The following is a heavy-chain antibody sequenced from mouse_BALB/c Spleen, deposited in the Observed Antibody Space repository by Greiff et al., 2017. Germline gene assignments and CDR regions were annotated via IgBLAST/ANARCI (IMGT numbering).Heavy chain of an antibody. J-gene: IGHJ2*01. CDR3: AREDYRYADY. CDR1: GYAFTNYL. CDR2: INPGSGGT. Sequence: QVQLKESGAELVRPGTSVKVSCKASGYAFTNYLIEWVKQRPGQGLEWIGVINPGSGGTNYNEKFKGKATLTADKSSSTAYMQLSSLTSDDSAVYFCAREDYRYADYWGQGTTLTVSS. V-gene: IGHV1-54*01. D-gene: IGHD2-14*01.